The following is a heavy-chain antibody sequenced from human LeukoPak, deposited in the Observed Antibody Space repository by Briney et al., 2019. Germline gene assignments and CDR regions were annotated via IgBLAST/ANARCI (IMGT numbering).Heavy chain of an antibody. J-gene: IGHJ5*01. Sequence: ASVKVSCKVSGHTLNTLTMHWVRQAPGKGLEWTGGFVAEDNDTVYAANFKGRVTMTEDTSTETAYMELTSLRAEDTAVYYCATDPGYGDYAEGWLDSWGQGTLVIVSS. CDR3: ATDPGYGDYAEGWLDS. D-gene: IGHD4-17*01. CDR1: GHTLNTLT. CDR2: FVAEDNDT. V-gene: IGHV1-24*01.